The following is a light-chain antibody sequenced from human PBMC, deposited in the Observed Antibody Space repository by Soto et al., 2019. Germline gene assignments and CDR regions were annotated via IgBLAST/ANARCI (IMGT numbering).Light chain of an antibody. J-gene: IGKJ4*01. V-gene: IGKV3-20*01. CDR3: MQSLQTPLT. CDR2: GAS. CDR1: QSVSSSY. Sequence: EIVLTQSPGTLSLSPGERATLSCRASQSVSSSYLAWYQQKPGQAPRLLIYGASSRATGIPDRFSGSGSGTDFTLTISRVEAADVGVYFCMQSLQTPLTFGGGTKVEIK.